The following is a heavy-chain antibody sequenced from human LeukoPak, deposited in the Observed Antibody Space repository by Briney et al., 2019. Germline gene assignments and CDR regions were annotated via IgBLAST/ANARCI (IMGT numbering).Heavy chain of an antibody. Sequence: SETLSLTCAVYGGSFSGYYWSWIRQPPGKGLEWIGEINYSGSTNYNPSLKSRVTISVDTSKNQFSLKLSSVTAADTAVYYCARHGISVWGSYRSFDLWGRGTLVTVSP. J-gene: IGHJ2*01. CDR2: INYSGST. V-gene: IGHV4-34*01. CDR3: ARHGISVWGSYRSFDL. D-gene: IGHD3-16*02. CDR1: GGSFSGYY.